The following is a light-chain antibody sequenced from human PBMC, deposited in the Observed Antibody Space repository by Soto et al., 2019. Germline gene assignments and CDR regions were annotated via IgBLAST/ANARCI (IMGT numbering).Light chain of an antibody. CDR3: QQYYYYPPLI. Sequence: EIVMTQSPATLSVSPGERATRSCRASRNINRKLAWYQQKPGQAPRLLISGASTRATGIPARFSGSGSGTEFTLTISSLQSEDFAVYYCQQYYYYPPLIFGGGTKVEIK. CDR2: GAS. V-gene: IGKV3-15*01. CDR1: RNINRK. J-gene: IGKJ4*01.